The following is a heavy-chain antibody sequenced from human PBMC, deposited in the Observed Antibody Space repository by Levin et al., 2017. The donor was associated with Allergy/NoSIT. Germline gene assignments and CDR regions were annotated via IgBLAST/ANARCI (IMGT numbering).Heavy chain of an antibody. D-gene: IGHD6-19*01. Sequence: SETLSLTCTVSGGSISSSSYYWGWIRQPPGKGLYWIGSIYYSGRPYYNPSLKSRVTISVDTSKNQFSLKLSSVTAADTAVYYCARQSGYSSGWYGWQALNYYYYGMDVWGQGTTVTVSS. CDR1: GGSISSSSYY. J-gene: IGHJ6*02. CDR2: IYYSGRP. CDR3: ARQSGYSSGWYGWQALNYYYYGMDV. V-gene: IGHV4-39*01.